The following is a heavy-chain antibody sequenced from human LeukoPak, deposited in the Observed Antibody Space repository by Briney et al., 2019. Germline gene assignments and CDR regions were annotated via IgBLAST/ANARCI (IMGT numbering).Heavy chain of an antibody. CDR1: GGSISSYY. CDR3: ARDSAVADYYYYYYMDV. J-gene: IGHJ6*03. D-gene: IGHD6-19*01. V-gene: IGHV4-4*07. CDR2: IYTSGST. Sequence: SETLSLTCTVSGGSISSYYWSWIRQPAGKGLEWIGRIYTSGSTNYNPSLKSRVTMSVDTSKNQSSLKLSSVTAADTAAYYCARDSAVADYYYYYYMDVWGKGTAVTVSS.